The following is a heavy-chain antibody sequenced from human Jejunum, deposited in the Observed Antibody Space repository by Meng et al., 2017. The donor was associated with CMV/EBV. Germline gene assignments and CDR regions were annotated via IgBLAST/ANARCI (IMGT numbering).Heavy chain of an antibody. CDR3: ARDTGGGNYCFDF. D-gene: IGHD4-23*01. J-gene: IGHJ4*02. CDR1: GNTVTTYS. CDR2: FNPSGERT. V-gene: IGHV1-46*01. Sequence: GNTVTTYSIRWVRQAPGQGHEWVGTFNPSGERTGYAQKFQGRVTMTRDTSTSTFYMELSSLRSEDTAVYFCARDTGGGNYCFDFWGQGTLVTVSS.